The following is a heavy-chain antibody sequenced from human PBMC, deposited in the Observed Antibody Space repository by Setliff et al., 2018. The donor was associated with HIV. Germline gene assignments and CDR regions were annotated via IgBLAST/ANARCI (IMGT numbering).Heavy chain of an antibody. V-gene: IGHV1-69*05. CDR1: GDILKTNA. Sequence: GASVKVSCKVSGDILKTNAISWVRQAPGQGPEWMGQIIFGTTNYAQRFQGRVTITTDESSSAVYMQMNSLRSEDTAVYYCARELSGYEYRGRFDSWGQGTLVTVSS. J-gene: IGHJ4*02. CDR2: IIFGTT. D-gene: IGHD5-12*01. CDR3: ARELSGYEYRGRFDS.